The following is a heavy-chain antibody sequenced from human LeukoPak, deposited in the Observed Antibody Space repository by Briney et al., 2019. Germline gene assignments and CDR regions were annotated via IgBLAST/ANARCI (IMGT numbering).Heavy chain of an antibody. V-gene: IGHV1-69*06. CDR1: GGTFSSYA. D-gene: IGHD3-22*01. CDR3: AILNTMIVVALDY. Sequence: SVKVSCKASGGTFSSYAISWVRQAPGQGLEWMGGIIPIFGTANYAQKFQGRVTITADKSTSTAYMELSSLRSEDTAVYYCAILNTMIVVALDYWGQGTLVTVSS. J-gene: IGHJ4*02. CDR2: IIPIFGTA.